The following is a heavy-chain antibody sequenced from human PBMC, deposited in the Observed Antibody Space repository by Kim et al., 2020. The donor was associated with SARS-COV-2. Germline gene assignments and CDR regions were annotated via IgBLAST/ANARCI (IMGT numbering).Heavy chain of an antibody. CDR1: GFTFSSHA. CDR3: VKDADILPTYLFDL. CDR2: TTGSGSAT. V-gene: IGHV3-23*01. D-gene: IGHD1-26*01. J-gene: IGHJ5*02. Sequence: GGSLRLSCVASGFTFSSHAMGWVRLAPGKGLEIVSATTGSGSATSYADSVKGRFSLSRDNSKNILFLQMNSLRAEDMARYFCVKDADILPTYLFDLWGPGTQVTVSS.